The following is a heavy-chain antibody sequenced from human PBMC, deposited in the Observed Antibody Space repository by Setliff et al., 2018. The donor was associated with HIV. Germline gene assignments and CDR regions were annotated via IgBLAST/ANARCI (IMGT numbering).Heavy chain of an antibody. CDR2: ISYSGRT. J-gene: IGHJ6*03. CDR3: ARHDVAKRGEYNFWSGYYSYYYYYIDV. V-gene: IGHV4-59*08. CDR1: GGSLSTYN. D-gene: IGHD3-3*01. Sequence: SETLSLTCTVSGGSLSTYNWSWIRQPSGKGLELVGFISYSGRTNYNPSLESRVTISVDTSKNQSSRKLTSVTAADPAVYYCARHDVAKRGEYNFWSGYYSYYYYYIDVWGKGTTVTVSS.